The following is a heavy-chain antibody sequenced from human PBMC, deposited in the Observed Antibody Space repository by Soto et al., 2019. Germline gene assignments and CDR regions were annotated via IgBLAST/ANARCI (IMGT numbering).Heavy chain of an antibody. CDR3: AREGRSSSSRDAFDI. D-gene: IGHD6-6*01. V-gene: IGHV3-13*01. J-gene: IGHJ3*02. Sequence: GGSLRLSCAASGFTFSSYDMHWVRQATGKGLEWVSAISTAGDTYYPGSVKGRFTISRENAKNSLYLQMNSLRAGDTAVYYCAREGRSSSSRDAFDIWGQGTMVTVSS. CDR2: ISTAGDT. CDR1: GFTFSSYD.